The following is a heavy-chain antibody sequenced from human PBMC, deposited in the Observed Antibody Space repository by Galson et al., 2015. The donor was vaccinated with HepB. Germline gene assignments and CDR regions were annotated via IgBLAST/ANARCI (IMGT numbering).Heavy chain of an antibody. CDR3: ARGPHGVDDFNWFDP. D-gene: IGHD1-1*01. CDR1: GFTFSSYA. J-gene: IGHJ5*02. CDR2: ISYDGSNK. Sequence: SLRLSCAASGFTFSSYAMHWVRQAPGKGLEWVAVISYDGSNKYYADSVKGRFTISRDNSKNTLYLQMNSLRAEDTAVYYCARGPHGVDDFNWFDPWGQGTLITVSS. V-gene: IGHV3-30-3*01.